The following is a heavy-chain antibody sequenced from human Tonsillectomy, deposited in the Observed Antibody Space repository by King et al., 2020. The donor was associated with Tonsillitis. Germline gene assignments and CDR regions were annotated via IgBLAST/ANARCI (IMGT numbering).Heavy chain of an antibody. CDR2: IRSKTNTYAT. J-gene: IGHJ4*01. V-gene: IGHV3-73*02. D-gene: IGHD5-12*01. Sequence: VQLVESGGGLVQPGGSLKLSCAASGFPFSGSAMHWVRQASGKGLVWIGRIRSKTNTYATAYSLTVIGRFTISREDSKNTTSLQMNSLKTEDTAVYYCATGVATYYWGQGTLVTVSS. CDR1: GFPFSGSA. CDR3: ATGVATYY.